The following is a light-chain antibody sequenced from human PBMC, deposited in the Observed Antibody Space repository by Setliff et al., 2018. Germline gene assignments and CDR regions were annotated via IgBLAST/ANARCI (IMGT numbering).Light chain of an antibody. CDR3: LSYTSKTTHAL. V-gene: IGLV2-14*01. Sequence: LTQPAAVSGSPGQSITISCTGTSSDVGGYNYVSWYQQRPGKAPKLMIYEVSKRPSGVSDRFSGSKSGNTASLTISGLQAEDEADYYCLSYTSKTTHALFGGGTKVTVL. CDR2: EVS. J-gene: IGLJ2*01. CDR1: SSDVGGYNY.